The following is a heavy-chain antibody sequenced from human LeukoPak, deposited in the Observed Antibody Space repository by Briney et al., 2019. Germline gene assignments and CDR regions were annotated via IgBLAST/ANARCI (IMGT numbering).Heavy chain of an antibody. CDR2: IYPGDSDT. CDR1: GYSFTIYW. D-gene: IGHD2-2*01. Sequence: GESLKISCRGSGYSFTIYWIGWVRQMPGKGLEWMGMIYPGDSDTRYSPSFQGQVTISADKSINTAYLQWSSLKASDTAIYYCVRRYCSSTSCYFDFWGQGILVTVSS. J-gene: IGHJ4*02. V-gene: IGHV5-51*01. CDR3: VRRYCSSTSCYFDF.